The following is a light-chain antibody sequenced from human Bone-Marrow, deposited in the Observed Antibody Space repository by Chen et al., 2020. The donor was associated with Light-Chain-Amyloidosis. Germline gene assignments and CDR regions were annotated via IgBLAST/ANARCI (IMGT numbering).Light chain of an antibody. Sequence: QPVLTQPPSVSGAPGQTITISCSGNSSNLGLGYPVHWYQQFPGTAPTLVIAGNSDRPPGVPVRFYGSRSLMSASLVISGLQTGDEAVYHCHSYDNAVGDWVFGGGTRVIVL. CDR3: HSYDNAVGDWV. V-gene: IGLV1-40*01. CDR2: GNS. CDR1: SSNLGLGYP. J-gene: IGLJ3*02.